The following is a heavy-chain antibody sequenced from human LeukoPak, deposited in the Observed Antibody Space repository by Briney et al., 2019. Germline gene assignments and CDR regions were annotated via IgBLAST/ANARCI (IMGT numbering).Heavy chain of an antibody. V-gene: IGHV1-2*02. CDR2: IKPNSGDT. J-gene: IGHJ5*02. CDR3: VRDRPHNWFDP. Sequence: ASVKVSCKASGYTFTSYGISWVRQAPGQGLEWMGLIKPNSGDTKYAQKFQGRVTMTRDTSITTAYMELSSLRSDDTALYYCVRDRPHNWFDPWGPGTLVTVSS. CDR1: GYTFTSYG.